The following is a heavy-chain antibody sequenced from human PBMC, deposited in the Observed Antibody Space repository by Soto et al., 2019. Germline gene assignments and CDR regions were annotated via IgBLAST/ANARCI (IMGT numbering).Heavy chain of an antibody. CDR1: GFTFSSYS. CDR3: ARDYPLASAVAGYDAFDI. CDR2: ISSSSSTI. D-gene: IGHD6-19*01. Sequence: GGSLRLSCAASGFTFSSYSMNWVRQAPGKGLEWVSYISSSSSTIYYADSVKGRFTISRDNAKNSLYLQMNSLRDEDTAVYYCARDYPLASAVAGYDAFDIWGQGTMVTVSS. V-gene: IGHV3-48*02. J-gene: IGHJ3*02.